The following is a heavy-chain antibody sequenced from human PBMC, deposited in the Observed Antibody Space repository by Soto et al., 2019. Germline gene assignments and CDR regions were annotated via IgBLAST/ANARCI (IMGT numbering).Heavy chain of an antibody. V-gene: IGHV1-69*13. J-gene: IGHJ6*02. CDR2: IIPIFGTA. CDR1: GGTFSSYA. D-gene: IGHD3-10*01. Sequence: GASVKVSCKASGGTFSSYAISWVRQAPGQGLEWMGGIIPIFGTANYAQKFQGRVTITADESTSTAYMELSSLRSEDTAVYYCARGSYTLLYWDYYYSKDVWGQGPTVTVSS. CDR3: ARGSYTLLYWDYYYSKDV.